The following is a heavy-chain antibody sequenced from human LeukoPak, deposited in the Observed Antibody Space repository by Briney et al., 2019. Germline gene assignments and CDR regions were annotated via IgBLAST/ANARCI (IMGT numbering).Heavy chain of an antibody. V-gene: IGHV3-23*01. CDR3: AKDRAKYCSSTSCYDYFDY. CDR1: GFTFSSYA. CDR2: ISGSGGST. D-gene: IGHD2-2*01. Sequence: GGSLRLSCAASGFTFSSYAMSWVRQAPGKGLEWVSPISGSGGSTYYADSVKGRFTISRDNSKNTLYLQMNSLRAEDTAVYYCAKDRAKYCSSTSCYDYFDYWGQGTLVTVSS. J-gene: IGHJ4*02.